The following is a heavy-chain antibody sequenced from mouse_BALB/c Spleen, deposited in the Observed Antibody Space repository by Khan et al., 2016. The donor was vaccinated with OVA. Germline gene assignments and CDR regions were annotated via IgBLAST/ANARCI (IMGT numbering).Heavy chain of an antibody. J-gene: IGHJ1*01. V-gene: IGHV5-6-4*01. D-gene: IGHD2-1*01. CDR2: ISSGSTYT. CDR3: TRDGNYAHWYFDV. CDR1: GFTFSSYT. Sequence: EVELVESGGGLVKPGGSLKLSCAASGFTFSSYTMSWVRQTPEKRLEWVATISSGSTYTYYPDSVKGRFTISRDNAKNTLYLQMSSLKSEDTALHYCTRDGNYAHWYFDVWGAGTTVIVSS.